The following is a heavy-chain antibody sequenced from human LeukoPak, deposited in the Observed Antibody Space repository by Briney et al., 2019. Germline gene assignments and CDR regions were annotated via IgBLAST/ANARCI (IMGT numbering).Heavy chain of an antibody. CDR3: ARDRVYYFDY. J-gene: IGHJ4*02. Sequence: PSETLSLTCTVSGGSISSSSYYWSWIRQPPGKGLEWIGYIYYSGSTNYNPSLKSRVTISVDTSKNQFSLKLSSVTAADTAVYYCARDRVYYFDYWGQGTLVTVSS. V-gene: IGHV4-61*01. CDR2: IYYSGST. CDR1: GGSISSSSYY. D-gene: IGHD2-8*01.